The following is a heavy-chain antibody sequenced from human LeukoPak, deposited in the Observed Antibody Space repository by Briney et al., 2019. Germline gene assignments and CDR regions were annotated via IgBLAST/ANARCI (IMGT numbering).Heavy chain of an antibody. Sequence: PGGSLRLSCAASGFTFSSYAMSWVRQAPGKGLEWVSAISGSGGSTYYADSVKGRFTISRDNSKNTLYLQMNSLRAEDTAVYCCAKEISVQIQLWLRLTSGDAFDIWGQGTMVTVSS. CDR2: ISGSGGST. J-gene: IGHJ3*02. CDR3: AKEISVQIQLWLRLTSGDAFDI. V-gene: IGHV3-23*01. CDR1: GFTFSSYA. D-gene: IGHD5-18*01.